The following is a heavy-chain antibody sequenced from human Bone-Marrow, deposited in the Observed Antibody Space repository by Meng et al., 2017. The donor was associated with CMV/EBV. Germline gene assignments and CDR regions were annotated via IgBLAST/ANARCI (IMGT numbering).Heavy chain of an antibody. V-gene: IGHV3-74*01. CDR3: ARVRGSVRGVYYYYGMDV. Sequence: ETLSLTCAASGFTFSGYWIHWVRPAPGKGLVWVSRINSDGSSTSYADSVKGRFTISRDNAKNTLYLQMNSLRAEDTAVYYCARVRGSVRGVYYYYGMDVWGQGTTVTVSS. CDR1: GFTFSGYW. D-gene: IGHD5/OR15-5a*01. CDR2: INSDGSST. J-gene: IGHJ6*02.